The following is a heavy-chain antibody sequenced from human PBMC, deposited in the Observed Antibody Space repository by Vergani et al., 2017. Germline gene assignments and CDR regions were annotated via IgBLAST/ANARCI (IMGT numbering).Heavy chain of an antibody. CDR1: GYSFTKYW. V-gene: IGHV5-51*01. CDR2: IHPADSDT. D-gene: IGHD6-25*01. Sequence: EVQLVQSGAEVKKPGESLKISCQISGYSFTKYWIGWVRQMPGKGLEWMGIIHPADSDTRYSPSFQGQVTISVDKSISTAYLQRSSLRASDRAMYYCARLYGRDRSGSKYFDDWGQGTLVTVSS. J-gene: IGHJ4*02. CDR3: ARLYGRDRSGSKYFDD.